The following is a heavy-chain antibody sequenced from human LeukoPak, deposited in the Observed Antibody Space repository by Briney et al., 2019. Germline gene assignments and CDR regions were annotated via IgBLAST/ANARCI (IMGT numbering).Heavy chain of an antibody. V-gene: IGHV3-15*07. J-gene: IGHJ4*02. CDR3: TTAGDYYDSSGYSYYFDY. D-gene: IGHD3-22*01. CDR1: GFTFSSYA. CDR2: IKSKTDGGTT. Sequence: PGRSLRLSCAASGFTFSSYAMHWVRQAPGKGLEWVGRIKSKTDGGTTDYAAPVKGRFTISRDDSKNTLYLQMNSLKTEDTAVYYCTTAGDYYDSSGYSYYFDYWGQGTLVTVSS.